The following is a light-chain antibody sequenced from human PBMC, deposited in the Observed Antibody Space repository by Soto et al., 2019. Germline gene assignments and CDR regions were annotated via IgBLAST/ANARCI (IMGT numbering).Light chain of an antibody. V-gene: IGLV2-14*01. CDR1: SSDVGAYNY. J-gene: IGLJ2*01. Sequence: QSALAQPASVSGSPGQSITISCTGTSSDVGAYNYVSWYHQHHPGKAPELIIYDVTDRPSGVSTRFSGSKSGNTASLTISGLQAKDEGDYYCSSYTTIKTVIFGGGTKLTVL. CDR3: SSYTTIKTVI. CDR2: DVT.